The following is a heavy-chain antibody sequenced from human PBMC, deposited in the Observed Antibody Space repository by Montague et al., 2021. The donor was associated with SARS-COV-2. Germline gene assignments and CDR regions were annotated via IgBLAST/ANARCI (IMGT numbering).Heavy chain of an antibody. Sequence: SETLSLTCTVSGGSVSSGTYYWGWIRQPPGKGLEWIGSIYYSGKSDYNPSLESRATIFVDTSKNQFSLQLSSVTAADTAVYYCARPQPHYDLLTGNPFDVWGQGTMVTVSS. CDR1: GGSVSSGTYY. D-gene: IGHD3-9*01. CDR3: ARPQPHYDLLTGNPFDV. V-gene: IGHV4-39*01. CDR2: IYYSGKS. J-gene: IGHJ3*01.